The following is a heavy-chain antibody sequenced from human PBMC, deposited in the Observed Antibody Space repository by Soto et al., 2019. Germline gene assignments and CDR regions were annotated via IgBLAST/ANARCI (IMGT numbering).Heavy chain of an antibody. V-gene: IGHV4-4*07. CDR2: IYTSGST. J-gene: IGHJ5*02. D-gene: IGHD3-22*01. Sequence: SETLFLTCTVSGGSISSYYWSWIRQPAGKGLEWIGRIYTSGSTNYNPSLKSRVTMSVDTSKNQFSLKLSSVTAADTAVYYCARGPSTYYYDSSGYYRWFDPWGQGTLVTVSS. CDR1: GGSISSYY. CDR3: ARGPSTYYYDSSGYYRWFDP.